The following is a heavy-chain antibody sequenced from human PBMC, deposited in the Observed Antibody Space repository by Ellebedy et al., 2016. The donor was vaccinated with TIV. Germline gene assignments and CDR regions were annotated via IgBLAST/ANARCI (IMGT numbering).Heavy chain of an antibody. J-gene: IGHJ4*02. Sequence: GESLKISCAASGFTFSSSDTPWVRQGSGNGLEWVSSIGAAGDTYYAGFVKGRVAISRENAKNSLYLQLNNVRVGDTAVYYCARANAGFDYWGQGTLVTVSS. V-gene: IGHV3-13*01. CDR2: IGAAGDT. CDR1: GFTFSSSD. CDR3: ARANAGFDY.